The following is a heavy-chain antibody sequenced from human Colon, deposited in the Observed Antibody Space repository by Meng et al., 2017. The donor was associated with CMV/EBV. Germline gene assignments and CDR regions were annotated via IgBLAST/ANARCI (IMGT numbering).Heavy chain of an antibody. CDR3: ARRGQV. V-gene: IGHV3-23*01. CDR1: GFTFSSYA. J-gene: IGHJ4*02. Sequence: GESLKISCAASGFTFSSYAMSWVRQAPGKGLEWVSAILVDSVTTYYADSVKGRFTISRDNSKNTLYLQMNSLRAEDTAVYFCARRGQVWGQGTLVTVSS. CDR2: ILVDSVTT.